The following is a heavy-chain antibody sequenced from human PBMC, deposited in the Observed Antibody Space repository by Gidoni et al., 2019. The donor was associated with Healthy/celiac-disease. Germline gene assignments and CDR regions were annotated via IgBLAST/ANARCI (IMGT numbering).Heavy chain of an antibody. D-gene: IGHD4-17*01. Sequence: QVQLQESGPGLVKPSETLSLTCTVSGGSISSYYWSWIRQPPGKGLEWIGYIYYSGSTNYNPSLKSRVTISVDTSKNQFSLKLSSVTAADTAVYYCARENPSDYGGNCFDYWGQGTLVTVSS. V-gene: IGHV4-59*01. CDR1: GGSISSYY. CDR3: ARENPSDYGGNCFDY. CDR2: IYYSGST. J-gene: IGHJ4*02.